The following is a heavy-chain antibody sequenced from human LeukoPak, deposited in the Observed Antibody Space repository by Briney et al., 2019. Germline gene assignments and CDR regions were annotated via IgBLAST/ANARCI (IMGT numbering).Heavy chain of an antibody. Sequence: PGGSLRLSCAASGVTFSSYGMHWVRQAPGKGLEWVAFIRYDGSNKYYADSVKGRFTISRDNSKNTLYLQMNSLRAEDTAVYYCESSGYHWGDAFDIWGQGTMVTVSS. CDR2: IRYDGSNK. CDR3: ESSGYHWGDAFDI. V-gene: IGHV3-30*02. J-gene: IGHJ3*02. CDR1: GVTFSSYG. D-gene: IGHD3-22*01.